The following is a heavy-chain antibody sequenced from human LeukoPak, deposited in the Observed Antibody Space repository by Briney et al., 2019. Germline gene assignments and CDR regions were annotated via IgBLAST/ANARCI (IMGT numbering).Heavy chain of an antibody. CDR2: IWYDGSNK. J-gene: IGHJ4*02. CDR3: AKDRPSGAGII. CDR1: GFTFSSHG. V-gene: IGHV3-33*06. Sequence: GGSLRLSCAASGFTFSSHGMHWVRQSPGKGLEWVAVIWYDGSNKYYADSVKGRFTISRDNFKNTLYLQMNSLRAEDTAVYYCAKDRPSGAGIIWGQGTLVTVSS. D-gene: IGHD6-19*01.